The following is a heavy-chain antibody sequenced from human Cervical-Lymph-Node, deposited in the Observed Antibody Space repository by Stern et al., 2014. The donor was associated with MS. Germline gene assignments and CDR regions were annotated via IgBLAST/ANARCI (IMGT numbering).Heavy chain of an antibody. V-gene: IGHV4-39*01. CDR1: GGSMKSYH. J-gene: IGHJ2*01. CDR2: IYYSGST. CDR3: ARQGYCSGGSCYYWYFDL. D-gene: IGHD2-15*01. Sequence: QVQLQESGPGLVKPSETLSLTCTVSGGSMKSYHWGWIRQSPGKGLDWLGTIYYSGSTYYNPSLKRRVTLSVDSYNTPSILRLPSVTAADTAVYYCARQGYCSGGSCYYWYFDLWGRGTLVTVSS.